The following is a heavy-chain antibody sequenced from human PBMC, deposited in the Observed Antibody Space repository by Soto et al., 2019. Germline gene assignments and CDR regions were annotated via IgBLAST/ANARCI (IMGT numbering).Heavy chain of an antibody. CDR2: ISAYNGNT. D-gene: IGHD3-3*01. CDR3: AREGAPTYYDFWSGPNYYYYYVDV. CDR1: GYTFTSYG. J-gene: IGHJ6*03. V-gene: IGHV1-18*01. Sequence: QVQLVQSGAEVKKPGASVKVSCKASGYTFTSYGISWVRQAPGQGLEWMGWISAYNGNTNYAQKLQGRVTMTTDTSTSTGYMELRSLRSDDTAVYYCAREGAPTYYDFWSGPNYYYYYVDVWGKGTTVTVSS.